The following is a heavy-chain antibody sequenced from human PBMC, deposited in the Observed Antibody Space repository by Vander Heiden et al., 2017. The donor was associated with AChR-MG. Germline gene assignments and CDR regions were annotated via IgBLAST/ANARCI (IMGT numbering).Heavy chain of an antibody. J-gene: IGHJ3*02. V-gene: IGHV3-21*01. CDR2: ISSSSSYI. CDR3: ARGDYDFWSGYYRDAFDI. CDR1: GFTFSSYS. Sequence: EVQLVESGGGLVKPGGSLRLSCAASGFTFSSYSMDWVRQAPGKGLEWVSSISSSSSYIYYADSVKGRFTISRDNAKNSLYLQMNSLRAEDTAVYYCARGDYDFWSGYYRDAFDIWGQGTMVTVSS. D-gene: IGHD3-3*01.